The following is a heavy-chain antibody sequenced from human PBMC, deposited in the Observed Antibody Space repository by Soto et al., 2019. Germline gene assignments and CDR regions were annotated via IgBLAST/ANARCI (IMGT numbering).Heavy chain of an antibody. CDR3: ARGPDYSDVPRWDY. CDR1: GYNFNQYY. CDR2: INLRGGTT. J-gene: IGHJ4*02. D-gene: IGHD4-17*01. V-gene: IGHV1-46*02. Sequence: QVQLMQSGAEVRKPGASVRLSCETSGYNFNQYYIHWVRQAPGQGLEWMGIINLRGGTTEYAHKFRGRVTVTGDTSTSTAYMELRSLRSEDTAIYFCARGPDYSDVPRWDYCGQGTLVTVSS.